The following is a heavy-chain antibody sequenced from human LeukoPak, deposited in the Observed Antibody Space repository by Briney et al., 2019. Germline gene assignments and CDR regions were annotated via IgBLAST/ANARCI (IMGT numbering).Heavy chain of an antibody. CDR1: GYTFTSYG. V-gene: IGHV1-46*03. CDR3: AGEWYSSGWYLH. CDR2: INPSGGST. Sequence: ASVKVSCKASGYTFTSYGISWVQQAPGQGLEWMGIINPSGGSTSYAQKFQGRVTMTRDTSTSTVYMELSSLRSEDTAVYYCAGEWYSSGWYLHWGQGTLVTVSS. D-gene: IGHD6-19*01. J-gene: IGHJ4*02.